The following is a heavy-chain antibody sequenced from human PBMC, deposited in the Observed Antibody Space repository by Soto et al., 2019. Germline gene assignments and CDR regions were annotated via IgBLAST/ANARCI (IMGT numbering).Heavy chain of an antibody. V-gene: IGHV4-39*01. CDR1: GDSVTCDGSY. J-gene: IGHJ5*02. Sequence: QLRLQESGPGLVKPSGTLSLTCTVSGDSVTCDGSYWGWIRRPPGQGLEWIGTISHTGETFYNPPDNSLPTTSLGASKNQFSPKLDSMTAAYAGVFFCTRQMRGPIPNFSWSSPGTSWGQGILVTVSS. CDR2: ISHTGET. D-gene: IGHD6-13*01. CDR3: TRQMRGPIPNFSWSSPGTS.